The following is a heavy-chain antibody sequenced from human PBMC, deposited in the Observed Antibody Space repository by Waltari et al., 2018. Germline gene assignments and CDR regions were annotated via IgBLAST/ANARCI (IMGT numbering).Heavy chain of an antibody. D-gene: IGHD1-26*01. CDR1: GFTFSSYS. CDR2: ISSSSTI. CDR3: AGRFDY. V-gene: IGHV3-48*04. Sequence: EVQLVESGGGLVQPGGSLSLSCAASGFTFSSYSMNWVRQAPGKGLEWVSYISSSSTIYYADSVKGRFTISRDNAKNSLYLQMNSLRAEDTAVYYCAGRFDYWGQGTLVTVSS. J-gene: IGHJ4*02.